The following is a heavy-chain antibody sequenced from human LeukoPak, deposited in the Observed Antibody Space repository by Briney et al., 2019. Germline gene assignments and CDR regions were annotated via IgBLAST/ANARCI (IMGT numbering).Heavy chain of an antibody. CDR3: ARGSSSGWFDP. CDR2: IYSGGST. V-gene: IGHV3-66*02. D-gene: IGHD6-13*01. Sequence: PGGSLRLSCAASGFTVSSNYMSWVRQAPGKGLEWVSVIYSGGSTYYADSVKGRFTISRDNSKNTLYLQMNSLRAEDTAVYYGARGSSSGWFDPWGQGTLVTVSS. CDR1: GFTVSSNY. J-gene: IGHJ5*02.